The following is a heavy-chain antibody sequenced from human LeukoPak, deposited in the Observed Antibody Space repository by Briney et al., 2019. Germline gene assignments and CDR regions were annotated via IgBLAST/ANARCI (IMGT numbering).Heavy chain of an antibody. V-gene: IGHV4-4*07. CDR1: GGSISSYY. Sequence: SETLSLTCTVSGGSISSYYWSWIRQPAGKGLEWIGRIYTSGSTNYNPSLKSRVTMSVDTSKNQFSPKLSSVTAADTAVYYCARLYGSSWTPRADWFDPWGQGTLVTVSS. CDR2: IYTSGST. J-gene: IGHJ5*02. CDR3: ARLYGSSWTPRADWFDP. D-gene: IGHD6-13*01.